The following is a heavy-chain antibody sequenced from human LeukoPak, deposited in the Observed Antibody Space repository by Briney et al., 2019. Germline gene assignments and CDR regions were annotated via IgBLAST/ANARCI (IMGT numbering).Heavy chain of an antibody. Sequence: SVNVSCKASGGTFSSYAIDWVRQAPGQGLELMGGIIPIFGTANYAQKFQGRVTLTADKSTSTAYMELSSLRSEDTAVYYCARDRDSSGHYWYFDLWGRGTLVTVSS. D-gene: IGHD3-22*01. CDR1: GGTFSSYA. CDR2: IIPIFGTA. J-gene: IGHJ2*01. V-gene: IGHV1-69*06. CDR3: ARDRDSSGHYWYFDL.